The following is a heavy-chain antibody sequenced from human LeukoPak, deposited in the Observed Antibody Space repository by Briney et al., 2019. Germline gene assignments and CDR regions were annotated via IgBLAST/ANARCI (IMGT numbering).Heavy chain of an antibody. CDR3: ARHTGSGWHFGY. CDR1: GGSISSSSYY. J-gene: IGHJ4*02. CDR2: IYYSGST. V-gene: IGHV4-39*01. D-gene: IGHD6-19*01. Sequence: SSETLSLTCTVSGGSISSSSYYWGWIRQPPGKGLEWIGSIYYSGSTYYNPSLKSRVTISVDTSKNHFSLKLSSVTAADTAVYYCARHTGSGWHFGYWGQGTLVTVSS.